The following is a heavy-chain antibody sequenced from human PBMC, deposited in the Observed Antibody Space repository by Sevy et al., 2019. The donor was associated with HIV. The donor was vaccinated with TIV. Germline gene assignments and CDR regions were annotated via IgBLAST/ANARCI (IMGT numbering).Heavy chain of an antibody. CDR3: ARDRDNGYCTNGVCFNFDN. V-gene: IGHV3-9*01. CDR2: ISWNSASI. CDR1: GFTFDDYA. J-gene: IGHJ4*01. D-gene: IGHD2-8*01. Sequence: GGCLRLSCAASGFTFDDYAMHWVRQAPGKGLEGVSGISWNSASIDYADSVKGRFTVSRDNAKNSLYLQMKSLSAEDTALYYCARDRDNGYCTNGVCFNFDNWGQGTLVTVSS.